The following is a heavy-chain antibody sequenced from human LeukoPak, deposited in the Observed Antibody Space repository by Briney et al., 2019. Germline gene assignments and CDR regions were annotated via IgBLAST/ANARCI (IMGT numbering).Heavy chain of an antibody. Sequence: ASVKVSCKASGYTFTGYYMHWVRQAPGQGLEWMGWINPNSGGTNYAQTFQGWVTMTRDTSISTAYMELSRLRSDDTAVYYCAGDEGLYYFDYWGQGTLVTVSS. V-gene: IGHV1-2*04. CDR1: GYTFTGYY. CDR2: INPNSGGT. J-gene: IGHJ4*02. CDR3: AGDEGLYYFDY.